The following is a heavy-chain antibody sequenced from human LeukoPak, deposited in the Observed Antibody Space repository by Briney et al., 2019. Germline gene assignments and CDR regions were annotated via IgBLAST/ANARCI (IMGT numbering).Heavy chain of an antibody. D-gene: IGHD6-13*01. V-gene: IGHV4-59*01. CDR3: ASGPYPAAGTDHQFDY. CDR1: GASISSYY. Sequence: PSETLSLTCTVSGASISSYYWSWIRQSPGQGLEWIGYIFYSGSTLYNPSLQSRVTISVDTSKNQFSLRLTSVTAADTAVYYCASGPYPAAGTDHQFDYWGQGTLVTVSS. CDR2: IFYSGST. J-gene: IGHJ4*02.